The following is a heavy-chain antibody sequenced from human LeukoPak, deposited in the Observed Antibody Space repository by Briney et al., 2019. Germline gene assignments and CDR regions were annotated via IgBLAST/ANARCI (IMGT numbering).Heavy chain of an antibody. CDR2: IYYSGNT. J-gene: IGHJ4*02. Sequence: ETLSLTCTVSGDSISSSHYYWGWIRQPPGKGLEWIGSIYYSGNTYYNPSLKSRVTISVDTSKNQFSLNLTSVTAADTAVYYCARHKLPIDYWGQGTLVTVSS. CDR1: GDSISSSHYY. D-gene: IGHD6-6*01. CDR3: ARHKLPIDY. V-gene: IGHV4-39*01.